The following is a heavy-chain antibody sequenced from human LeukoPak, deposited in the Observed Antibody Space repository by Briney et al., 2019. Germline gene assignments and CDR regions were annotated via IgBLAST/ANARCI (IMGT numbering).Heavy chain of an antibody. CDR2: IIPIFGIA. V-gene: IGHV1-69*04. J-gene: IGHJ4*02. D-gene: IGHD5-18*01. CDR3: ARDTAMVKFGN. Sequence: GASVKVSCKASGGTFSSYAISWVRQAPGQGLEWMGRIIPIFGIANYAQKFQGRVTITADKSTSTAYMELSSLRSGDTAVYYCARDTAMVKFGNWGQGTLVTVSS. CDR1: GGTFSSYA.